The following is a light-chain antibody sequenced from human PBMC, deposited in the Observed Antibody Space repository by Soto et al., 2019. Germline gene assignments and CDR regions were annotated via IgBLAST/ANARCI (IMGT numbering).Light chain of an antibody. CDR1: SSDVGGYNY. V-gene: IGLV2-14*01. CDR3: SSYTSSSTLGV. CDR2: EVS. Sequence: QSALTQPASVSGSPGQAITISCTGTSSDVGGYNYVSWYQQHPGKAPKLMIYEVSDRTSGVSNRFSGSKSGNKASLTFSGLQAEEEAEYYCSSYTSSSTLGVFGGGTKLTVL. J-gene: IGLJ2*01.